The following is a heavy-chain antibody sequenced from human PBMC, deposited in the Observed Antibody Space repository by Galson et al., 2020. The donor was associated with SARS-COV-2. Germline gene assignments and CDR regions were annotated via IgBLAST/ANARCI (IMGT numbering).Heavy chain of an antibody. CDR2: FDPEDGET. V-gene: IGHV1-24*01. J-gene: IGHJ5*02. D-gene: IGHD4-17*01. CDR3: ATTRGPSDYGDPVHWFDP. CDR1: GYTLTELS. Sequence: ASVKISCKVSGYTLTELSMHWVRQAPGKGLEWMGGFDPEDGETIYAQKFQGRVTMTEDTSTDTAYMELSSVRSEDTAVYYCATTRGPSDYGDPVHWFDPWGQGTLVTVSS.